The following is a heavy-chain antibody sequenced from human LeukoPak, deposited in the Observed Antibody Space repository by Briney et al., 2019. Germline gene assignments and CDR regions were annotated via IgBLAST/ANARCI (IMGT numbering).Heavy chain of an antibody. CDR1: GGSFSDYY. CDR3: ARGPSSSWPSYYYYGMDV. Sequence: SETLSLTCAVYGGSFSDYYWTWIRQPPGKGLEWIGEINHSGSTNYNPSLKSRVTISVDTSKNQFSLKLSSVTAADTAVYYCARGPSSSWPSYYYYGMDVWGQGTTVTVSS. V-gene: IGHV4-34*01. J-gene: IGHJ6*02. CDR2: INHSGST. D-gene: IGHD6-13*01.